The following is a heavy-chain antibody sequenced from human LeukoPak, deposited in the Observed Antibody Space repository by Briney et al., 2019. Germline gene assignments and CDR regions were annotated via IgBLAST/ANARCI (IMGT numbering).Heavy chain of an antibody. D-gene: IGHD3-3*01. V-gene: IGHV1-69*05. CDR1: GGTFSSYA. CDR2: IIPIFGTA. J-gene: IGHJ4*02. CDR3: ARVITIFGVVNDY. Sequence: SVKVSCKASGGTFSSYAISWVRQAPGQGLEWMGGIIPIFGTANYAQKFQGRVTMTTDTSTSTAYMELRSLRSDDTAVYYCARVITIFGVVNDYWGQGTLVTVSS.